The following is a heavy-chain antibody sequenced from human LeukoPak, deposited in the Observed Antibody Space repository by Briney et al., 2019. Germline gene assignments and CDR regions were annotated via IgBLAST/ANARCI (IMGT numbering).Heavy chain of an antibody. CDR1: GGSISSYY. CDR2: IYTSGST. D-gene: IGHD2-2*01. CDR3: ARARDCSSTSCSPGYYFDY. V-gene: IGHV4-4*07. Sequence: PSETLSLTCTVSGGSISSYYWSWIRQPAGKGLEWIGRIYTSGSTNYYPSLKSRVTMSIDTSRNQFSLKLSSVTAADTAVYHCARARDCSSTSCSPGYYFDYWGQGTLVTVSS. J-gene: IGHJ4*02.